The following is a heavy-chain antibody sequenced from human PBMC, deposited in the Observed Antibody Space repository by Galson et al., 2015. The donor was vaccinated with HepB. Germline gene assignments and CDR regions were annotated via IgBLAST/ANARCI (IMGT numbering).Heavy chain of an antibody. J-gene: IGHJ3*02. CDR3: ARRYCSGGSCYGGKAFDI. CDR1: GFTFSSYW. V-gene: IGHV3-74*01. CDR2: INSDGSST. Sequence: SLRLSCAASGFTFSSYWMHWVRQAPGKGQVWVSRINSDGSSTSYADSVKGRFTISRDNAKNTLYLQMNSLRAEDTAVYYCARRYCSGGSCYGGKAFDIWGQGTMVTVSS. D-gene: IGHD2-15*01.